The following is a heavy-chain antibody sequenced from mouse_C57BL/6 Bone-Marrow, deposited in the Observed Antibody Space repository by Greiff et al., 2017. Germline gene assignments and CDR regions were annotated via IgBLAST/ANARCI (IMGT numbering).Heavy chain of an antibody. V-gene: IGHV2-2*01. J-gene: IGHJ3*01. CDR3: ARNTVYDGYLAY. CDR2: IWSGGST. D-gene: IGHD2-3*01. Sequence: VHLVESGPGLVQPSQSLSITCTVSGFSLTSYGVHWVRHSPGKGLEWLGVIWSGGSTDYNAAFISRLSISKDNSKSQVFFKMNSLQADDTAIYYCARNTVYDGYLAYWGQGTLVTVSA. CDR1: GFSLTSYG.